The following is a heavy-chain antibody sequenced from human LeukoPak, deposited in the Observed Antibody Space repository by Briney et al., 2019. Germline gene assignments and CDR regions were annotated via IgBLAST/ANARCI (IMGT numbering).Heavy chain of an antibody. CDR1: GFTFSSYN. CDR3: ARGGFFGVVIRQNCFDP. Sequence: GSLRLTCIGFGFTFSSYNMNWIRQAPGKGLEWVSSITCSSGYIYYADSVKGRFTISRDNAKKSLDLQMTSLRDEGTDVYYCARGGFFGVVIRQNCFDPWGQGTLVSVSS. CDR2: ITCSSGYI. V-gene: IGHV3-21*01. D-gene: IGHD3-3*01. J-gene: IGHJ5*02.